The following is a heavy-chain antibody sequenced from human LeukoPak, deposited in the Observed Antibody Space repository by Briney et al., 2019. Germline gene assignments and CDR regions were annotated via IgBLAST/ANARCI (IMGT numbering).Heavy chain of an antibody. D-gene: IGHD2-2*01. CDR1: GYSFTSYW. Sequence: GESLKISCKGSGYSFTSYWIGWVRQMPGKGLEWMGIIYPGDSGTRYSPSFQGQVTISADKSISTAYLQWSSLKASDTAMYYCALVVPAALGWFDPWGQGTLVTVSS. CDR3: ALVVPAALGWFDP. V-gene: IGHV5-51*01. J-gene: IGHJ5*02. CDR2: IYPGDSGT.